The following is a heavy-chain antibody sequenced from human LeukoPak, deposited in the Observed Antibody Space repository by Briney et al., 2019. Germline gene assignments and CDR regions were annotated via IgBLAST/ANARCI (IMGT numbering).Heavy chain of an antibody. V-gene: IGHV4-61*02. J-gene: IGHJ6*03. CDR3: ARGAHGGYYYYMDV. CDR1: GGSISSGSYY. Sequence: SQTLSLTCTVSGGSISSGSYYWSWIRQPAGKGLEWIGRIYTSGSTNYNPSLKSRVTISVDTSKNQFSLKLSSVTAADTAVYYCARGAHGGYYYYMDVWGKGTTVTVSS. CDR2: IYTSGST. D-gene: IGHD3-10*01.